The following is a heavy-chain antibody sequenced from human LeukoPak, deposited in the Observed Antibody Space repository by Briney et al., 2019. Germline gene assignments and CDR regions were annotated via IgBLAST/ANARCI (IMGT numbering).Heavy chain of an antibody. CDR3: ARAHSSGYYPPLS. D-gene: IGHD3-22*01. CDR1: GSVSGYY. Sequence: SETLSLTCAIGSVSGYYWNWIRQPPGKGLEWIGEINHSGSTNYNPSLKSRVTISIDTSKNQFSLKLTSATAADTAVYYCARAHSSGYYPPLSWGQGTLVTVSS. CDR2: INHSGST. V-gene: IGHV4-34*01. J-gene: IGHJ5*02.